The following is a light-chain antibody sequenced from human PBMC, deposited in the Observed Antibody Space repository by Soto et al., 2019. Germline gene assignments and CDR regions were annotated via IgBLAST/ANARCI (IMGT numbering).Light chain of an antibody. Sequence: DVEMTQSPSTLPTSIGDRVTINCRASQNVSNWLAWYQQKPGKAPKLLIYKASRLDSGVTSRFSASGSGTDFTLTINSLQSDDFATYFCQQYSKESTFGQGTKLEIK. V-gene: IGKV1-5*03. CDR2: KAS. CDR1: QNVSNW. CDR3: QQYSKEST. J-gene: IGKJ2*01.